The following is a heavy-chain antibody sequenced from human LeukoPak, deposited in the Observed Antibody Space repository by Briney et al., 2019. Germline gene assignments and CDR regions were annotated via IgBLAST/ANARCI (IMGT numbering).Heavy chain of an antibody. J-gene: IGHJ4*02. V-gene: IGHV4-61*02. CDR1: GNSISSGDNY. CDR2: IYTSGST. D-gene: IGHD3-10*01. CDR3: ARRYGSGSSGTFDY. Sequence: SETLSLTCTVSGNSISSGDNYWSWIRQPAGKGLEWIGRIYTSGSTNYNPSLKSRVTISGDTSKNQFSLKLSSVTAADTAVYYCARRYGSGSSGTFDYWGQGTLVTVSS.